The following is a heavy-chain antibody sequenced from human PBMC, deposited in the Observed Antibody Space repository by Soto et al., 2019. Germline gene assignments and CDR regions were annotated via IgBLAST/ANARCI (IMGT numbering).Heavy chain of an antibody. D-gene: IGHD3-3*01. CDR2: VTYDGTNK. V-gene: IGHV3-30*18. Sequence: GGSLRLSCAASGFTFSNFGMHWVRQAPDTGLDWVAAVTYDGTNKYYADSVKGRFTISKDNSKNTLYLQMNSLRVDDTAVYYCEKWGHYHFPLGYWGQRTLVIDSS. J-gene: IGHJ4*02. CDR1: GFTFSNFG. CDR3: EKWGHYHFPLGY.